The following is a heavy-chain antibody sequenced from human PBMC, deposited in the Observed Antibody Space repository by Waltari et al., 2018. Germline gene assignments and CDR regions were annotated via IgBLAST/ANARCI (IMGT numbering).Heavy chain of an antibody. D-gene: IGHD3-9*01. V-gene: IGHV3-30*18. CDR2: ISYDGSNK. CDR1: GFPFSSYG. Sequence: QVQLVESGGGVVQPGRFLRLSCAASGFPFSSYGMPWVRRVPGKGLEWVAVISYDGSNKYYADSVKGRFTISRDNSKNTLYLQMNSLRAEDTAVYYCAKDPGIRYFDWLLPYFDYWGQGTLVTVSS. CDR3: AKDPGIRYFDWLLPYFDY. J-gene: IGHJ4*02.